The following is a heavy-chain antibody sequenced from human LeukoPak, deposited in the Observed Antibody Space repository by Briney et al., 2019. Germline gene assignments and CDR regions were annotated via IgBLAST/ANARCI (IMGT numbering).Heavy chain of an antibody. Sequence: SETLSLTCTVSGGSISSSSYYWGWIRQPPGKGLEWIGSIYYSGSTYYNPSLKSRVTISVDTSKNQFPLKLSSVTAADTAVYYCARWRVVVTAISSYYFDYWGQGTLVTVSS. CDR3: ARWRVVVTAISSYYFDY. D-gene: IGHD2-21*02. V-gene: IGHV4-39*01. CDR2: IYYSGST. J-gene: IGHJ4*02. CDR1: GGSISSSSYY.